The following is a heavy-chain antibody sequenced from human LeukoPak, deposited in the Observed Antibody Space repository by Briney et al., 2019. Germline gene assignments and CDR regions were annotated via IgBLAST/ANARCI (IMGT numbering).Heavy chain of an antibody. V-gene: IGHV3-48*03. Sequence: GGFLRLSCAASGFTFSSYEMSWVRQAPGKGLEWISYISSDGSVRYYADSVKGRFTISRDNAKNSMYLQMNSLRAGDTAIYYCARDEGYAYRTRAFDPWGQGTLVTVSS. CDR3: ARDEGYAYRTRAFDP. J-gene: IGHJ5*02. D-gene: IGHD3-16*01. CDR1: GFTFSSYE. CDR2: ISSDGSVR.